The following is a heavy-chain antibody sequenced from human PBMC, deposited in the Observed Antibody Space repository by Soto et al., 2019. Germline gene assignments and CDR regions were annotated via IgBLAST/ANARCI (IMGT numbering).Heavy chain of an antibody. Sequence: QLQLQESGPGLVKPSETLSLTCTVSGGSISSGPYSWGWIRQPPGEGLEWIATFHYSQNTYYTPCMESRVTICVDASKNQSLLKVTSVTVTDTAVDSCARLGGYCSSNNCYRCYGMDVWGQGTTVTVSS. CDR2: FHYSQNT. CDR1: GGSISSGPYS. CDR3: ARLGGYCSSNNCYRCYGMDV. D-gene: IGHD2-2*01. V-gene: IGHV4-39*01. J-gene: IGHJ6*02.